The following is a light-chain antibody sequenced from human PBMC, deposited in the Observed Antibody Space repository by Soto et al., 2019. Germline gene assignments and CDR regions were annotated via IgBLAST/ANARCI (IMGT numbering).Light chain of an antibody. CDR1: QSVSSSY. J-gene: IGKJ1*01. CDR2: GAS. CDR3: QQCGTSSWT. Sequence: EIVLTQSPGTLSLSPGERATFSCRASQSVSSSYIAWYQQNPGQAPRLLIYGASRRATGIPDRFSGSGSGTDFTLTISRLEPEDFAVYFCQQCGTSSWTFGQGTKVEVK. V-gene: IGKV3-20*01.